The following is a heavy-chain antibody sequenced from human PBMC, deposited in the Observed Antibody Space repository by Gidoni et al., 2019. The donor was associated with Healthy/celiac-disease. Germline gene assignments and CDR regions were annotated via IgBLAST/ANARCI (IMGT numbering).Heavy chain of an antibody. J-gene: IGHJ3*02. CDR2: ISWNSGSI. CDR3: AKGVAGVAVAGTKTDDAFDI. D-gene: IGHD6-19*01. CDR1: GFTFDDYA. V-gene: IGHV3-9*01. Sequence: EVQLVESGGGLVQPGRSLRLSCAASGFTFDDYAMHWVRQAPGKGLAWVSGISWNSGSIGYADSVKGRFTISRDNAKNSLYLQMNSLRAEDTALYYCAKGVAGVAVAGTKTDDAFDIWGQGTMVTVSS.